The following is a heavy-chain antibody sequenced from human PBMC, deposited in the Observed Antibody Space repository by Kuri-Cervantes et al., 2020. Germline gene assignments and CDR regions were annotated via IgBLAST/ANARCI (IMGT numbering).Heavy chain of an antibody. CDR2: IKQDGSEK. D-gene: IGHD3-22*01. V-gene: IGHV3-7*03. J-gene: IGHJ4*02. CDR1: GFTFSSYW. Sequence: GGSLRLSCAASGFTFSSYWMSWVRQAPGKGLEWVANIKQDGSEKYYVDSVKGRFTISRDNAKNSLYLQMNSLKTEDTAVYYCATHYYDSSGLSGTNFDYWGQGTLVTVSS. CDR3: ATHYYDSSGLSGTNFDY.